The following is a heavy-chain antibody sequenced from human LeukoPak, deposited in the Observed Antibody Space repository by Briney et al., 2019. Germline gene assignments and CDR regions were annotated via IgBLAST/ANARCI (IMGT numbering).Heavy chain of an antibody. D-gene: IGHD2-2*01. CDR1: GGSISSGGYS. V-gene: IGHV4-30-2*01. J-gene: IGHJ4*02. CDR3: ARVARYCSSTSCYLIFDY. Sequence: PSETLSLTCAVSGGSISSGGYSWSWIRPPPGKGLEWIGYIYHSGSTYYNLSLKSRVTISVDRSKNQFSLKLSSVTAADTAVYYCARVARYCSSTSCYLIFDYWGQGTLVTVSS. CDR2: IYHSGST.